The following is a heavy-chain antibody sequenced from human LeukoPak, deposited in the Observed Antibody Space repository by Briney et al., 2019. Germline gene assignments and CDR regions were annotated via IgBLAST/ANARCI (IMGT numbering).Heavy chain of an antibody. Sequence: GGSLRLSCAASGFTFSSYSMNWVRQAPGKGLEWVSSISSSSYIYYADSVKGRFTISRDNAKNSLYLQMNSLRAEDTAVYYCARADEYSYGDYWGQGTLVTVSS. J-gene: IGHJ4*02. CDR2: ISSSSYI. CDR3: ARADEYSYGDY. V-gene: IGHV3-21*01. CDR1: GFTFSSYS. D-gene: IGHD5-18*01.